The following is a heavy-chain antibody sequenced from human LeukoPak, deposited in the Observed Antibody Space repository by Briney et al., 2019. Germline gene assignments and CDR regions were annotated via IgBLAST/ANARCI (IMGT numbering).Heavy chain of an antibody. CDR2: IYYSGNT. J-gene: IGHJ4*02. Sequence: SETLSLTCTVSGGSISNYYWSWIRQPPGKGLEWIGYIYYSGNTNYSPSLKSRVIISVDTSKNQFSLKLSSVTAADTAVYYCARVPLAYCGGDCYYPVYFDYWGQGTLVTVSS. D-gene: IGHD2-21*01. V-gene: IGHV4-59*01. CDR3: ARVPLAYCGGDCYYPVYFDY. CDR1: GGSISNYY.